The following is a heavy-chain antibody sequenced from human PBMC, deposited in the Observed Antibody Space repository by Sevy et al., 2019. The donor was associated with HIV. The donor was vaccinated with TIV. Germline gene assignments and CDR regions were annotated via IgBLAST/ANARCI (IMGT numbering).Heavy chain of an antibody. D-gene: IGHD3-22*01. CDR1: GFTFSSYA. CDR2: VSGGGDNT. Sequence: GGSLRLSCAASGFTFSSYAMGWVRQAPGKGLEWVTAVSGGGDNTYYADSMKGRFTISRDNSKNTLYLQMNSLRADDTAVYYCAKTYFYDSSGYCFDYWGQGTLVTVSS. V-gene: IGHV3-23*01. J-gene: IGHJ4*02. CDR3: AKTYFYDSSGYCFDY.